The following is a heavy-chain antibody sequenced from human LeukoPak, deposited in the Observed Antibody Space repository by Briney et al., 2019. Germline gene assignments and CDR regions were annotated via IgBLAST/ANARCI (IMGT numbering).Heavy chain of an antibody. D-gene: IGHD2-15*01. CDR3: ARHIANWFDP. CDR2: IYYSGST. Sequence: SETLSLTCTVSGGSISSSSYYWGWIRQPPGKGLEWIGSIYYSGSTYYNPSLKSRVTISVDTSKNQFSPKLSSVTAADTAVYYCARHIANWFDPWGQGTLVTVSS. V-gene: IGHV4-39*01. J-gene: IGHJ5*02. CDR1: GGSISSSSYY.